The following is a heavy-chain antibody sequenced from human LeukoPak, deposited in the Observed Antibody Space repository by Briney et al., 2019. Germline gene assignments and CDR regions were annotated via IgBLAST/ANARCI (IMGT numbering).Heavy chain of an antibody. CDR1: GGSFSGYY. D-gene: IGHD3-22*01. CDR3: ARGRQDVTMIVVVMTAVSYYLDV. CDR2: MNPSGST. V-gene: IGHV4-34*01. J-gene: IGHJ6*03. Sequence: SETLSLTCAVYGGSFSGYYWTWIRQTPEKGLEWIGEMNPSGSTNYNPSLKSRVTISVDTSKNQFSVELSSVTAADTAVYYCARGRQDVTMIVVVMTAVSYYLDVWGKGTTVTVS.